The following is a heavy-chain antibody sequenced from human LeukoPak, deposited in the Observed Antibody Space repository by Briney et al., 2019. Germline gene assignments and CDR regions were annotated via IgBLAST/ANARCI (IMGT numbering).Heavy chain of an antibody. J-gene: IGHJ4*02. CDR3: ARHARYCSSISCFDIDS. Sequence: SETLSLTCTVSGGSISISGFYWGWIRQPPGRGLEWIGTTYFGGSTFYNPSLKSRVAISADTSKNQFSLRLSSVTAADTAMYYCARHARYCSSISCFDIDSWGQGILVTVSS. CDR1: GGSISISGFY. D-gene: IGHD2-2*01. V-gene: IGHV4-39*01. CDR2: TYFGGST.